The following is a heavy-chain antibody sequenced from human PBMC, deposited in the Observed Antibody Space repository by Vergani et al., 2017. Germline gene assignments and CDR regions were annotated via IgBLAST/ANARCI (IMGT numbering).Heavy chain of an antibody. CDR3: ARGRQWRLTEYLYGMDV. CDR2: INTNSGNP. CDR1: GYIFNSYY. J-gene: IGHJ6*02. Sequence: QVHLVQSGAEMKKPGASVKLSCKSSGYIFNSYYIHWVRQAPGQGLEFMGWINTNSGNPTYAPGFTGRFVFSLDTSVSTAYLQISGLKAEDSAVYYCARGRQWRLTEYLYGMDVWGQGTTVTVSS. D-gene: IGHD6-19*01. V-gene: IGHV7-4-1*02.